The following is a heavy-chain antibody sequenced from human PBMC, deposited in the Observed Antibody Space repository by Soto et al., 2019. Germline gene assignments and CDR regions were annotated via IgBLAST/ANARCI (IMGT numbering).Heavy chain of an antibody. CDR2: INAGNGNT. V-gene: IGHV1-3*01. D-gene: IGHD2-21*02. J-gene: IGHJ5*02. Sequence: ASVKVSCKASGYTFTSYAMHWVRQATGQRLEWMGGINAGNGNTKYSQKFQGRVTITRDTSASTAYMELSSLRSEDTAVYYCARERVRGGDLPYNWFDPWGQGTLVTVSS. CDR1: GYTFTSYA. CDR3: ARERVRGGDLPYNWFDP.